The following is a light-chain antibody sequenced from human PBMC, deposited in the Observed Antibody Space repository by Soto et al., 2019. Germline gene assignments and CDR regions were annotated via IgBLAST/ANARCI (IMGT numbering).Light chain of an antibody. CDR1: QTISSY. CDR2: AAS. Sequence: DIQMTQSPSSLSASGGDGVTITCRTNQTISSYLNWYQQKPGTAPKLLIYAASTLQSGVPSRFSGGGFATDFTLTISSLQPEDFASCFCQQSYSPPFSFGPGTTVEIK. J-gene: IGKJ3*01. V-gene: IGKV1-39*01. CDR3: QQSYSPPFS.